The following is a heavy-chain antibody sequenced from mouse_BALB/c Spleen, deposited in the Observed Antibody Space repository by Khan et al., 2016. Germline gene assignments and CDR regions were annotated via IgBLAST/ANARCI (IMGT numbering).Heavy chain of an antibody. CDR2: IHYSGST. CDR1: GYSIPSHYS. J-gene: IGHJ2*01. D-gene: IGHD3-1*01. Sequence: VQLKESGPDLVKPSQSLSLTCTVTGYSIPSHYSWHWIRHFPGNKLEWMGYIHYSGSTNYNPSLKSRISINRDTSKNQFFLQLNSVTTEDTATYYCATSTSGYCYYFDYWVQGTTLTVSS. V-gene: IGHV3-1*02. CDR3: ATSTSGYCYYFDY.